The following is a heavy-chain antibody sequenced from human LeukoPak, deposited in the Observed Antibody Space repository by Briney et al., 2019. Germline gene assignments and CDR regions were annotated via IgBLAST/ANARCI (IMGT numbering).Heavy chain of an antibody. CDR2: IYYSGST. V-gene: IGHV4-59*01. CDR1: GGSISSYY. J-gene: IGHJ3*02. Sequence: SSETLSLTCTVSGGSISSYYWSWIRQPPVKGLEWIGYIYYSGSTNYNPSLKSRVTISVDTSKNQFSLKLSSVTAADTAVYYCARINSSGYYYRPAAFDIWGQGTMVTVSS. D-gene: IGHD3-22*01. CDR3: ARINSSGYYYRPAAFDI.